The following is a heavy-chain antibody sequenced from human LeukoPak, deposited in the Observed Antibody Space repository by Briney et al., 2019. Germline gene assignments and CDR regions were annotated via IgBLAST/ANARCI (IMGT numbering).Heavy chain of an antibody. CDR3: AGGGHSGPDEYGAVDI. J-gene: IGHJ3*02. Sequence: ASVKVSCKASGYTFTGYYMHWVRQAPGQGLEWMGWINPNSGGTNYAQKFRGRVTMTRDTSISTAYMELSRLRSDDTAVYYCAGGGHSGPDEYGAVDIWGQGTMVTVSS. D-gene: IGHD3-16*01. CDR1: GYTFTGYY. V-gene: IGHV1-2*02. CDR2: INPNSGGT.